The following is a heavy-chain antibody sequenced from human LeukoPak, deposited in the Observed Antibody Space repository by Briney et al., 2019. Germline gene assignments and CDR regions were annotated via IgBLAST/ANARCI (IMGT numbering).Heavy chain of an antibody. J-gene: IGHJ4*02. CDR1: GFTFSTYE. D-gene: IGHD5-18*01. CDR3: ARDRAADTAMAAFDY. Sequence: PGGSLRLSCAASGFTFSTYEMNWVRQAPGKGLEWISYISSSGSTIYYADSEKGRFTISRDNAKNSLYLEMNSLRAEDTAVYYCARDRAADTAMAAFDYWGQGTLVTVSS. CDR2: ISSSGSTI. V-gene: IGHV3-48*03.